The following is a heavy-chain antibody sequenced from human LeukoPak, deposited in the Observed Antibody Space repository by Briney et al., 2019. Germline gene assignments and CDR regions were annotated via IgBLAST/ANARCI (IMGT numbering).Heavy chain of an antibody. CDR2: IYTSGST. CDR3: AREVYCGGDCHTPAEYFQH. Sequence: SETLSLTCTVSGGSISSGSYYWSWIRQPAGKGLEWTGRIYTSGSTNYNPSLKSRVTISVDTSKNQFSLKLSSVTAADTAVYYCAREVYCGGDCHTPAEYFQHWGQGTLVTVSS. V-gene: IGHV4-61*02. CDR1: GGSISSGSYY. J-gene: IGHJ1*01. D-gene: IGHD2-21*01.